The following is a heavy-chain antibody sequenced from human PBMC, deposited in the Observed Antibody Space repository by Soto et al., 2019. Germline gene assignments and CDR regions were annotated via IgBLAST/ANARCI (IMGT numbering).Heavy chain of an antibody. Sequence: QVQLVQSGAEVKKPGASVKVSCKASGYTFTGYYMHWVRQAPGQGLEWMGWINPNSGGTNYAQKFQGRVTMTRDTSMSTAYMELSRLRSDDTAVYYCARVGSSWYNYYYYGMDVWGQGTTVTVSS. V-gene: IGHV1-2*02. D-gene: IGHD6-13*01. J-gene: IGHJ6*02. CDR3: ARVGSSWYNYYYYGMDV. CDR2: INPNSGGT. CDR1: GYTFTGYY.